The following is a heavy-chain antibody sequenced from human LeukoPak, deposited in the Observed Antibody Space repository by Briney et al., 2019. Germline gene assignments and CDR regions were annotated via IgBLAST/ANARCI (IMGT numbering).Heavy chain of an antibody. J-gene: IGHJ4*02. V-gene: IGHV3-7*01. CDR3: ARDRQIAY. Sequence: GGSLRLPCAASGFTFSNYWLTWVRQAPGQGLEWVANIKQDGSEKHYVDSVKGRLTISRDNAKNSLYLQMNSLRAEDTAVYYCARDRQIAYWGQGTLVTVSS. CDR1: GFTFSNYW. CDR2: IKQDGSEK.